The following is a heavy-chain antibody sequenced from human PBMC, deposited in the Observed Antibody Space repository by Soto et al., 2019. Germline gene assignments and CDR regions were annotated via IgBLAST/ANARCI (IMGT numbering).Heavy chain of an antibody. CDR2: ISSGRSGII. V-gene: IGHV3-48*02. J-gene: IGHJ4*02. CDR1: GFTFSSHS. Sequence: GGALRLSCAASGFTFSSHSMSWVRPAPGKGLEWISYISSGRSGIIYHADSVKGRFTISRDNAKNSLFLQMNSLRDEDTAVYYCARSDGDYVPIDYWGQGTLVTVSS. CDR3: ARSDGDYVPIDY. D-gene: IGHD4-17*01.